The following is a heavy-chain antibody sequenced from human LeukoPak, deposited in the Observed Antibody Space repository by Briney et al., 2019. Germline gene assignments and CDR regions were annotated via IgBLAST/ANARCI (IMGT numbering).Heavy chain of an antibody. Sequence: ASVKDSCKASGGTFSSYTTSWVRQAPGQGLEWMGRIIPILGIANYAQKFQGRVTITADKSTSSAYMELSSLRSEDTAVYYCARMDSTGDLFDYWGQGTLVTVSS. CDR2: IIPILGIA. CDR3: ARMDSTGDLFDY. D-gene: IGHD1-1*01. V-gene: IGHV1-69*02. CDR1: GGTFSSYT. J-gene: IGHJ4*02.